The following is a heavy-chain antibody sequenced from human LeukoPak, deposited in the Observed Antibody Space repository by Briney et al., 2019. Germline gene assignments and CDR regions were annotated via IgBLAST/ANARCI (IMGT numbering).Heavy chain of an antibody. CDR1: GFTFSSYG. CDR2: ISYDGSNE. D-gene: IGHD4-17*01. J-gene: IGHJ4*02. CDR3: ARGSGDLDY. V-gene: IGHV3-30*03. Sequence: GGSLRLSCAASGFTFSSYGMHWVRQAPGKGLEWVAIISYDGSNEYYADSVKGRFTISRDNSKNTLYLQMNSLRAADTAVYYCARGSGDLDYWGQGTLVTVSS.